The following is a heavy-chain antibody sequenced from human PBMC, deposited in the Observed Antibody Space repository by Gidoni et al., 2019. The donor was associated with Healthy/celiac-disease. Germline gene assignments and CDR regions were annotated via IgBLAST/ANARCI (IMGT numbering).Heavy chain of an antibody. V-gene: IGHV3-13*04. Sequence: EVQLVESGGGLVQPGGSLRLSCAASGFTFSSYDMHWVRQATGKGLEWVSAIGTAGKTYYPGSVKGRLTISRENAKNSLYLQMNSLRAGDTAVYYCARGGGMATIHTAFDIWGQGTMVTVSS. D-gene: IGHD5-12*01. J-gene: IGHJ3*02. CDR1: GFTFSSYD. CDR3: ARGGGMATIHTAFDI. CDR2: IGTAGKT.